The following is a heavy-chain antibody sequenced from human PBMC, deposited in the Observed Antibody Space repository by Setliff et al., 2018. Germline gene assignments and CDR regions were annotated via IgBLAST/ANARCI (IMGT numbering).Heavy chain of an antibody. CDR2: IIPIFGTA. V-gene: IGHV1-69*05. Sequence: GASVKVSCKASGGTFSSYAISWVRQAPGQGLEWMGGIIPIFGTANYAQKFQGRVTMTTDTSTSTAYMELRSLRSDDTAVYYCARGSAGLDYWGQGTLVTVSS. D-gene: IGHD3-3*01. CDR1: GGTFSSYA. CDR3: ARGSAGLDY. J-gene: IGHJ4*02.